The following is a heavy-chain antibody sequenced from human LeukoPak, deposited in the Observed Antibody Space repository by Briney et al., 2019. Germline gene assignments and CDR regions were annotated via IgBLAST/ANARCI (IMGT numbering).Heavy chain of an antibody. Sequence: PSETLSLTCAVSGGSISSGGYSWSWIRQPPGNGLEWIGYIYHSGSTYYNPSLKSRVTISVDRSKNQFSLKLSSVTAADTAVYYCARVRLIHWYYYGMDVWGQGTTVTVSS. CDR1: GGSISSGGYS. V-gene: IGHV4-30-2*01. CDR3: ARVRLIHWYYYGMDV. J-gene: IGHJ6*02. CDR2: IYHSGST. D-gene: IGHD1-1*01.